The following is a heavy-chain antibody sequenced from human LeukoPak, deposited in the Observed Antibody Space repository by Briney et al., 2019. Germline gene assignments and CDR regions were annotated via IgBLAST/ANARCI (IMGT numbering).Heavy chain of an antibody. CDR2: INHSGST. D-gene: IGHD3-3*01. CDR1: GGSFSGYY. Sequence: PSETLSLTCAVYGGSFSGYYWSWIRQPPGKGLEWIGEINHSGSTNYNPSLKSRVTISVDTSKNRFSLKLSSVTAADTAVYYCARDLTIFGVARFDPWGQGTLVTVSS. J-gene: IGHJ5*02. V-gene: IGHV4-34*01. CDR3: ARDLTIFGVARFDP.